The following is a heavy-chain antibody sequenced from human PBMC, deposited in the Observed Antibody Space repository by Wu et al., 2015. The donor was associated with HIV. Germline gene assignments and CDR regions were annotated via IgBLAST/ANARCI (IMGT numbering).Heavy chain of an antibody. J-gene: IGHJ1*01. CDR3: ARGHTYGYSVAFEI. V-gene: IGHV1-69*14. D-gene: IGHD2-21*01. CDR2: IIPIFNTP. CDR1: GVTFNSHA. Sequence: QVHLVQSGAEVKKPWSSVKVSCEASGVTFNSHAIIWVRQAPGQGLEWMGGIIPIFNTPQYGQKVQGRVTITADKSTGTVYMELNSLTSEDTAIYFCARGHTYGYSVAFEIWGQGTLVIVSS.